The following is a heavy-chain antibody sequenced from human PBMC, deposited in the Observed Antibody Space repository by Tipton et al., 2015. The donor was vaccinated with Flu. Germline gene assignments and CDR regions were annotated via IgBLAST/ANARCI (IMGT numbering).Heavy chain of an antibody. D-gene: IGHD2/OR15-2a*01. J-gene: IGHJ3*01. CDR2: IDIHSRSI. V-gene: IGHV3-11*04. Sequence: SLRLSCAASGFTFTDYWMSWVRQAPGKGLEWVSKIDIHSRSIDYADSVRGRFTISRDSAKRSVYLQMNSLRVEDTAVYYCARDPFLGTGDASDVWGRGTTVTVSS. CDR1: GFTFTDYW. CDR3: ARDPFLGTGDASDV.